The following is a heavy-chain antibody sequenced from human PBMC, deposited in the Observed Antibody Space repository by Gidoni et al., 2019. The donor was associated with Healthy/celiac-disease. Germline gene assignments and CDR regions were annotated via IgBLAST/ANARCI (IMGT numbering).Heavy chain of an antibody. CDR3: ARDERMVVAATHPTGYGMDV. D-gene: IGHD2-15*01. V-gene: IGHV1-69*09. CDR2: IIPILGIA. CDR1: GGTFSSYA. J-gene: IGHJ6*02. Sequence: QVQLVLSGAEVKQPGSSVKVSCKASGGTFSSYAISWVRQAPGQGLEWMGRIIPILGIANYAQKFQGRVTITADKSTSTAYMELSSLRSEDTAVYYCARDERMVVAATHPTGYGMDVWGQGTTVTVSS.